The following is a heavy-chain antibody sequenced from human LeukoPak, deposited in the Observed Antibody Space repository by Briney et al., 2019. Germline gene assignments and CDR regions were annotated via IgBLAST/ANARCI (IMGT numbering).Heavy chain of an antibody. CDR3: ARDGDYGDYGDY. V-gene: IGHV3-64*01. CDR2: ISSNGGST. Sequence: GGSLRLSCAASGFTFSSYAMHWVRQAPGKGLEYVSAISSNGGSTYYANSVKGRFSISRDNSKNTLYLQMGSLRAEDMAVYYCARDGDYGDYGDYWGQGTLVTVSS. D-gene: IGHD4-17*01. J-gene: IGHJ4*02. CDR1: GFTFSSYA.